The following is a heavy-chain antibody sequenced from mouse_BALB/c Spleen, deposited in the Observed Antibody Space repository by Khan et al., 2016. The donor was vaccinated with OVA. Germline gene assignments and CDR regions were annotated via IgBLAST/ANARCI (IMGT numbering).Heavy chain of an antibody. Sequence: EVELVESGGDLVRPGGSLKLSCAASGFSFSTYSMSWVRQTPEKRLEWVATISSGGSYTYSPDSVKGRFTISRDNAKNTLYLQMSSLKSEDTAMYYCTRHRGYCGYSPYFDYWGQGTTLTVSS. J-gene: IGHJ2*01. D-gene: IGHD1-1*01. CDR1: GFSFSTYS. CDR2: ISSGGSYT. V-gene: IGHV5-6-4*01. CDR3: TRHRGYCGYSPYFDY.